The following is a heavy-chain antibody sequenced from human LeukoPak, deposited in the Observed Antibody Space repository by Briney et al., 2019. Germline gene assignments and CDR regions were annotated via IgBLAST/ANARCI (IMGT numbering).Heavy chain of an antibody. D-gene: IGHD2-15*01. V-gene: IGHV4-39*01. CDR2: IYYSGST. CDR1: GGSISSSSYY. J-gene: IGHJ6*03. Sequence: SETLSLTCTVSGGSISSSSYYWGWIRQPPGKGLEWIGSIYYSGSTYYNPSLKSRVTISVDTSKNQFSLKLSSVTAADTAVYYCARGGSSTAYYYYYMYVWGKGTTVTISS. CDR3: ARGGSSTAYYYYYMYV.